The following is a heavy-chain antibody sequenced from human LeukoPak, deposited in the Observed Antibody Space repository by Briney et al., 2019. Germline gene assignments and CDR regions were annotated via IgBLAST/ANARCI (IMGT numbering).Heavy chain of an antibody. Sequence: PGRSLRLSCAASGLTFSSYGMHWVRQAPGKGLEWVAVISYDGSNKYYADSVKGRFTISRDNSKNTLYLQMNSLRAEDTAVYYCARDVGSSALPPRRDWFDPWGQGTLVTVSS. CDR1: GLTFSSYG. CDR3: ARDVGSSALPPRRDWFDP. D-gene: IGHD6-6*01. V-gene: IGHV3-30*03. J-gene: IGHJ5*02. CDR2: ISYDGSNK.